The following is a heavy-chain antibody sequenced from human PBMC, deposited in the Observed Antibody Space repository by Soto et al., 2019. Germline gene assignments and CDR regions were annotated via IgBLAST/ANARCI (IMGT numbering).Heavy chain of an antibody. V-gene: IGHV4-31*03. Sequence: QVQLQESGPGLVKPSQTLSLTCTVSGGSISSGGYYWSWIRQHPGKGLEWSGYIYYSGSTYYNPSLKSRVTISVDTSKNQFSLKLSSVTAADTAVYYCAIHAPGSSSWYGDAFDIWGQGTMVTVSS. D-gene: IGHD6-13*01. CDR1: GGSISSGGYY. J-gene: IGHJ3*02. CDR3: AIHAPGSSSWYGDAFDI. CDR2: IYYSGST.